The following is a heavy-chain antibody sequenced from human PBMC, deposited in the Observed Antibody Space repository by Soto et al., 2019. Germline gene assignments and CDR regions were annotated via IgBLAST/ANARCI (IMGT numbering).Heavy chain of an antibody. CDR3: AKGMLLSKGGMDV. D-gene: IGHD3-10*01. Sequence: GGSLRLSCAASGFTFSSYGMHWVRQAPGKGLEWVSVISYDGSNKYYADSVKGRFTISRDNSKNTLYLQMNSLRAEDTAVYYCAKGMLLSKGGMDVWGQGTTVTVSS. CDR1: GFTFSSYG. J-gene: IGHJ6*02. V-gene: IGHV3-30*18. CDR2: ISYDGSNK.